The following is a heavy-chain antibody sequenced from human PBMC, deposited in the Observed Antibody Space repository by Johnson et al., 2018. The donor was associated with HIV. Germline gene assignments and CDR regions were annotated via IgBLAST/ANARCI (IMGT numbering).Heavy chain of an antibody. CDR1: GFTFSRNA. Sequence: QVQLVESGGGLVQPGGSLRLSCAASGFTFSRNAMHWVRQAPGKGLEWVAVISFDGNNKHYADSVRGRFTVSRDNSKNTLSVQMNNLKPEDTAVYYCAREGEGRAFDIWGQGTMVTVSS. D-gene: IGHD1-26*01. CDR2: ISFDGNNK. CDR3: AREGEGRAFDI. J-gene: IGHJ3*02. V-gene: IGHV3-30-3*01.